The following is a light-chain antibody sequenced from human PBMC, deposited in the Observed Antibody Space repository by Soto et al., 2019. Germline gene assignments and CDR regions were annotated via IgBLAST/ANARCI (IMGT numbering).Light chain of an antibody. CDR3: TSYTTSSPYVV. V-gene: IGLV2-14*01. J-gene: IGLJ2*01. CDR2: EVS. Sequence: QSALTQHASVSGSPGQSITISCTGTSSDVGGYNYVSWYQQHPGKAPKLMIYEVSNRPSGVSNRFSGSKSGNTASLTISGLQAEDEADYYCTSYTTSSPYVVFGGGTKPTVL. CDR1: SSDVGGYNY.